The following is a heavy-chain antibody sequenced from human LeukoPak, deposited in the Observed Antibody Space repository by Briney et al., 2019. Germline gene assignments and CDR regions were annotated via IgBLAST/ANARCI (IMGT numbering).Heavy chain of an antibody. V-gene: IGHV4-34*01. J-gene: IGHJ4*02. Sequence: SETLSLTCAVYGGSFSGYYWSWIRQPPGKGLEWIGEINHSGSTNYNPSLKSRVTISVDTSKNQFSLKLSSVTAADTAVYYRARGSDLFGYWGQGTLVTVSS. CDR2: INHSGST. D-gene: IGHD2-21*01. CDR1: GGSFSGYY. CDR3: ARGSDLFGY.